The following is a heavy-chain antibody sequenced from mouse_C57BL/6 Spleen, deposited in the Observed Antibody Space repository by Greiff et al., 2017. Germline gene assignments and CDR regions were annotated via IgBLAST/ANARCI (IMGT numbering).Heavy chain of an antibody. CDR3: ASSPITAVNYAKDY. D-gene: IGHD1-1*01. J-gene: IGHJ4*01. CDR1: GFTFTDYY. Sequence: EVQLVESGGGLVQPGGSLSLSCAASGFTFTDYYMSWVRQPPGKALEWLGFIRNKANGYTTEYSSTVKGRFTISRDNSQSILYLQMNALRAEDSATDYCASSPITAVNYAKDYWGQGTSGTVSS. V-gene: IGHV7-3*01. CDR2: IRNKANGYTT.